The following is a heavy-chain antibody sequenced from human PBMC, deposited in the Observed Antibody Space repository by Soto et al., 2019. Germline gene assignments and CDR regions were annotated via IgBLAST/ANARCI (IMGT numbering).Heavy chain of an antibody. J-gene: IGHJ4*02. V-gene: IGHV3-30-3*01. Sequence: QVQLVESGGGVVQPGRSLRLSCAASGFTFSSYAMHWVRQAPGKGLEGVAVISYDGSNKYYADSVKGRFTISRDNSKNTLYLQMNSLRAEDTAVYYCARERGLRYFDWLFYYWGQGTLVTVSS. CDR3: ARERGLRYFDWLFYY. CDR1: GFTFSSYA. D-gene: IGHD3-9*01. CDR2: ISYDGSNK.